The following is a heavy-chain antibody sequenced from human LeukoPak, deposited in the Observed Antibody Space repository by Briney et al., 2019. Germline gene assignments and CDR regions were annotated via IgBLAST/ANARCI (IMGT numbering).Heavy chain of an antibody. CDR3: ARFYYYDSSGFDY. J-gene: IGHJ4*02. CDR1: GFTFSTYN. V-gene: IGHV3-21*01. D-gene: IGHD3-22*01. CDR2: ISASSTYI. Sequence: GGSLRLSCVASGFTFSTYNMHWVRQAPGKGLEWVSAISASSTYIYYADSVKGRFTVSRDNARDSLYLQMNSLRAEDTAVSYCARFYYYDSSGFDYWGQGTLVTVSS.